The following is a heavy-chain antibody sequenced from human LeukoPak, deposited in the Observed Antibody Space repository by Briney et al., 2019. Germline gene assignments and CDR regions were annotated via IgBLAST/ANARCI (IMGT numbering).Heavy chain of an antibody. V-gene: IGHV1-8*01. J-gene: IGHJ6*03. Sequence: GASVTVSCKASGYTYTSYDINWVRQATGQGLEWMGWMNPNSGNTGYAQKFQGRVTMTRNTSISTAYMELSSLRSEDTAVYYCAREARPKGYCSSTSCEGYYMDVWGKGTTVTVSS. CDR3: AREARPKGYCSSTSCEGYYMDV. D-gene: IGHD2-2*01. CDR2: MNPNSGNT. CDR1: GYTYTSYD.